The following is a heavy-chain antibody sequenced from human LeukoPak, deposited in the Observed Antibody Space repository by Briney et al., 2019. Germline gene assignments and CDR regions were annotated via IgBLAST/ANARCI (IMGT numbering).Heavy chain of an antibody. J-gene: IGHJ4*02. Sequence: SETLSLTCTVSGGSISSNSYYWGWIRQPPGKGLEWIGYIYYSGSTNYNPSLKSRVTISVDTSKNQFSLKLSSVTAADTAVYYCARYLHISAPFDVWGQGTLVTVSS. V-gene: IGHV4-61*05. CDR1: GGSISSNSYY. CDR3: ARYLHISAPFDV. CDR2: IYYSGST. D-gene: IGHD2-21*01.